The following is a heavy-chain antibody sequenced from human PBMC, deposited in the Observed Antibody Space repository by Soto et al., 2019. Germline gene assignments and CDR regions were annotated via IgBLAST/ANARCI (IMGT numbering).Heavy chain of an antibody. CDR2: VSANNLNT. Sequence: QVQLVQSGAEVKKPGASVKVSCKASGFTFTIYGVTWVRQAPGQGLEWMGWVSANNLNTHYAQKLQGRVTMTTDTSTSTAYRELRSRRSDATAVYYCARVPTSGFLEWLHWFDPWGQGTLVTVSS. CDR1: GFTFTIYG. CDR3: ARVPTSGFLEWLHWFDP. V-gene: IGHV1-18*01. J-gene: IGHJ5*02. D-gene: IGHD3-3*01.